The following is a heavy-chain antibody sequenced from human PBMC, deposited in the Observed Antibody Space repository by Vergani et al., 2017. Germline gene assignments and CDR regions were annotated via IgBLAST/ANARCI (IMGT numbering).Heavy chain of an antibody. J-gene: IGHJ5*02. CDR2: INQDGSEK. D-gene: IGHD3-22*01. CDR3: ARINYYGSSGYSLTRWHNWFDP. V-gene: IGHV3-7*01. Sequence: EVQLVESGGGLVQPGGSLRLSCAASGFIFSHYWMSWVRQAPGKGREWVAKINQDGSEKYYVDSVKGRFTISRDNAKNSLYLQMNSLRAEDTALYYCARINYYGSSGYSLTRWHNWFDPWGQGTLITFSS. CDR1: GFIFSHYW.